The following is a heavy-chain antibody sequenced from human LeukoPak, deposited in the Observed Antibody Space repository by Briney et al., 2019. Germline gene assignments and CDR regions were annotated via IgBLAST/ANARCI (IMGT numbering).Heavy chain of an antibody. CDR2: ISSSSSYI. V-gene: IGHV3-21*05. Sequence: GGSLRLSCAASGFTFSSYSMNWVRQAPGKGLEWVSYISSSSSYIYYADSVKGRFTISRDNAKNSLYLQMNSLRAEDTAVYYCARGGWANYYYYYMDVWGKGTTVTVSS. D-gene: IGHD6-19*01. CDR3: ARGGWANYYYYYMDV. CDR1: GFTFSSYS. J-gene: IGHJ6*03.